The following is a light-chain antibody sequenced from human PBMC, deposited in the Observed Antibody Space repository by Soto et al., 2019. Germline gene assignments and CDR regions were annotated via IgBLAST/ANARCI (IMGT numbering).Light chain of an antibody. V-gene: IGLV1-40*01. CDR2: GDS. Sequence: QSVLTQPPSVSGAPGQRVTISCTGSSSNIGAGHDVHWYQQLPGTAPKLLIYGDSNRPSGVPDRFSGSKSGASASLAITGLQAEDEAEYHCLYYDSDMSGPHYVFGTGTKLTVL. CDR1: SSNIGAGHD. J-gene: IGLJ1*01. CDR3: LYYDSDMSGPHYV.